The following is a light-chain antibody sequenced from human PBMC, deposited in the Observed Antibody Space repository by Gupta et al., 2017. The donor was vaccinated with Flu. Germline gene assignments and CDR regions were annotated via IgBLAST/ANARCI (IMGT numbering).Light chain of an antibody. CDR2: GAS. CDR3: QQYGTSPHT. CDR1: QSVSNSY. V-gene: IGKV3-20*01. J-gene: IGKJ4*01. Sequence: IVLTQSPGTLSLSPGERATLSCRASQSVSNSYLAWYQQKPGQAPRLLIYGASSRATGIPDRFSGSGSGTDFSLTIGRLDPEDFAVYYCQQYGTSPHTFGGGTRVEIK.